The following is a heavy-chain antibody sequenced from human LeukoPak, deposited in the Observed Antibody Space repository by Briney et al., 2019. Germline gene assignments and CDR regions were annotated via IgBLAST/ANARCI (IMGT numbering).Heavy chain of an antibody. J-gene: IGHJ4*02. Sequence: RWASVKVSCKASGYTFTSCGISWVRQAPGQGLEWMGWISAYNGNTNYAQKLQGRVTITTDTSTSTAYMELRSLRSDDTAVYYCARRSYFYGSGSYWDPVDYWGQGTLVTVSS. CDR1: GYTFTSCG. CDR2: ISAYNGNT. D-gene: IGHD3-10*01. CDR3: ARRSYFYGSGSYWDPVDY. V-gene: IGHV1-18*01.